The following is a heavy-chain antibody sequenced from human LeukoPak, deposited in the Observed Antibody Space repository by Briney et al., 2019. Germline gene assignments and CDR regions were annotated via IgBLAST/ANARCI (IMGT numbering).Heavy chain of an antibody. V-gene: IGHV4-59*08. CDR1: GGSISSYY. J-gene: IGHJ4*02. Sequence: KPSETLSLTCTVSGGSISSYYWSWIRQPPGKGLEWIGYIHYSGVTSYNPSLKSRVTISVDTSKNQFSLKLSSVTAADTAVYYCARHSKFPKGVIFPTVTTTGAFDYWGQGTLVTVSS. CDR2: IHYSGVT. CDR3: ARHSKFPKGVIFPTVTTTGAFDY. D-gene: IGHD4-17*01.